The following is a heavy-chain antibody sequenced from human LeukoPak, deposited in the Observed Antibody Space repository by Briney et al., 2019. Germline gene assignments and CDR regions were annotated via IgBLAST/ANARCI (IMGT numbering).Heavy chain of an antibody. V-gene: IGHV1-69*05. CDR2: IIPIFGTA. D-gene: IGHD1-26*01. J-gene: IGHJ4*02. Sequence: SVKVSCKASGGTFSSYAISWVRQAPGQGLEWMGGIIPIFGTANYAQKFQGRVTMTRNTSISTAYMELSSLRSEDTAVYYCARGVVGTTGDDYWGQGTLVTVSS. CDR3: ARGVVGTTGDDY. CDR1: GGTFSSYA.